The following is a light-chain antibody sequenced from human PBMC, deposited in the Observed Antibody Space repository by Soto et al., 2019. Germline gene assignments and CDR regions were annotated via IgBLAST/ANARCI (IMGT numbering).Light chain of an antibody. V-gene: IGKV3-20*01. CDR1: QIVSSSY. J-gene: IGKJ1*01. Sequence: EIVLTQPQRPLSFSPGERATLSCRASQIVSSSYLAWYQQKPGQAPRLLIYGASSRATGTPDRFSGSGSGTDFTLTISRLEPEDFAVYYCQQYGSSPKTFGQGTKVDIK. CDR3: QQYGSSPKT. CDR2: GAS.